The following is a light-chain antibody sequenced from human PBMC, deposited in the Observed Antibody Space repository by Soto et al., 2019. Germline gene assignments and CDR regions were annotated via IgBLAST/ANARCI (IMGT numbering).Light chain of an antibody. V-gene: IGLV2-8*01. CDR2: EVS. CDR1: SSDVGGYNY. Sequence: QSALTQPPSASGSPGQSVTISCTGTSSDVGGYNYVSWYQQHPGKAPKLMIYEVSKRPSGVPDRFSGSKSGNTASLTVSGLQAEDEDDYYCSSYAGSNKMVFGGGTKLTVL. J-gene: IGLJ2*01. CDR3: SSYAGSNKMV.